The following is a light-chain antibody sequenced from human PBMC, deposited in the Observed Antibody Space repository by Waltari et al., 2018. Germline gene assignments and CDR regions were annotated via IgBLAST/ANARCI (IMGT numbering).Light chain of an antibody. J-gene: IGLJ2*01. CDR2: DDS. CDR1: NIGTKS. Sequence: SYVLTQPPSVSVAPRQTARITCGGDNIGTKSVHWYQQKPGQAPVLVVYDDSDRPSGIPERLSGSNSGDTATLTIGWVEAGDEADYYCQVWDSSSDFVVFGGGTKLTVL. V-gene: IGLV3-21*02. CDR3: QVWDSSSDFVV.